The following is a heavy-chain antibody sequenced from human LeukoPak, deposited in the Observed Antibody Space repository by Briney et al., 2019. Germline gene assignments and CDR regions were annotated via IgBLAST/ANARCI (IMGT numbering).Heavy chain of an antibody. Sequence: ASVKVSCKASGYTFTSYGISWVRQAPGQGLEWMGWISAYNGNTNYAQKLQGRVTMTTDTPTSTAYMELRSLRSDDTAVYYCARSGSYYYYYGMDVWGQGTTVTVSS. V-gene: IGHV1-18*01. CDR1: GYTFTSYG. CDR3: ARSGSYYYYYGMDV. D-gene: IGHD1-26*01. CDR2: ISAYNGNT. J-gene: IGHJ6*02.